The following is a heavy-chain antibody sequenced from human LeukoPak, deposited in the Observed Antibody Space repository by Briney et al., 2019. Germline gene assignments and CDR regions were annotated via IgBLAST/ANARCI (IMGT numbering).Heavy chain of an antibody. CDR1: GGSISSQNYY. Sequence: SQTLSLTCTVSGGSISSQNYYWRWIRQPAGKGLEWIGRMYTSGGTNYNPSLQSRVTISLDTSKNQFSLRLSSVTAADTAIYYCARDPNSYGSGSYYFDYWGQGILVTVSS. CDR2: MYTSGGT. D-gene: IGHD3-10*01. CDR3: ARDPNSYGSGSYYFDY. V-gene: IGHV4-61*02. J-gene: IGHJ4*02.